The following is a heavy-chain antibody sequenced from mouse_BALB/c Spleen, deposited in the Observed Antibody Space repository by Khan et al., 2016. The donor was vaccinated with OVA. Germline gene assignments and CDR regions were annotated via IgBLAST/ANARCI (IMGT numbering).Heavy chain of an antibody. J-gene: IGHJ3*01. Sequence: EVTLLESGPGLVKPSQSLSLTCTVTGYSITSEYAWNWIRQFPGNKLEWMGYINYSGNTRFNPSLKSRTSITRDTSKNQFFLQLNSVTTEDTATDYGARKDYYDYDPFPYGGQGTLVTVAA. D-gene: IGHD2-4*01. CDR1: GYSITSEYA. CDR3: ARKDYYDYDPFPY. CDR2: INYSGNT. V-gene: IGHV3-2*02.